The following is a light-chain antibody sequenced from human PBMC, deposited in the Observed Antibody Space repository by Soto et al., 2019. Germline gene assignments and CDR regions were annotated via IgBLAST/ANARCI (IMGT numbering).Light chain of an antibody. J-gene: IGKJ5*01. V-gene: IGKV1-27*01. Sequence: IQLTQSPSSLSASVGDRVTITCRASQGISSALAWYQQKPGKVPKLLIYSASTLQSGVPSRFSGSGSGTDFTLTISSLQPEDVATYFCQKYNSALTFGQGTRLEI. CDR1: QGISSA. CDR3: QKYNSALT. CDR2: SAS.